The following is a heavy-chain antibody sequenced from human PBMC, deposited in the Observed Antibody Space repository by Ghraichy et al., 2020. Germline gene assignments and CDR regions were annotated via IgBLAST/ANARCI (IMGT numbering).Heavy chain of an antibody. V-gene: IGHV3-23*01. D-gene: IGHD7-27*01. CDR2: ISGSGGST. CDR1: GFTFSSYA. J-gene: IGHJ4*02. CDR3: AKQRYQPWGSPPIFDY. Sequence: GGSLRLSCAASGFTFSSYAMSWVRQAPGKGLEWVSAISGSGGSTYYADSVKGRFTISRDNSKNTLYLQMNSLRAEDTAVYYCAKQRYQPWGSPPIFDYWGQGTLVTVSS.